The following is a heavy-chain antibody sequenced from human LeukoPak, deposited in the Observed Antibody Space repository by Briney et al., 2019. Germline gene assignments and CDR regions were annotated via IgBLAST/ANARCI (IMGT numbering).Heavy chain of an antibody. D-gene: IGHD3-10*01. CDR1: GGSISSYY. CDR3: ARHNYYGSGSYSSLYSYGMDV. CDR2: IYYSGST. J-gene: IGHJ6*02. V-gene: IGHV4-59*08. Sequence: SETLSLTCTVSGGSISSYYWSWIRQPPGKGLEWIGYIYYSGSTNYNPSPKSRVTISVDTSKNQFSLKLSSVTAADTAVYYCARHNYYGSGSYSSLYSYGMDVWGQGTTVTVSS.